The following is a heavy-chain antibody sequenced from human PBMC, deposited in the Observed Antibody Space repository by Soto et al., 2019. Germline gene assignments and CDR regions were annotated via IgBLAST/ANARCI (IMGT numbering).Heavy chain of an antibody. J-gene: IGHJ5*02. D-gene: IGHD2-2*01. V-gene: IGHV2-5*02. CDR1: GFSLSTSGEG. CDR2: IFWDDDK. Sequence: SGPTLVNPTQTLTLTCTFSGFSLSTSGEGVVWIRQPPGKALEWLALIFWDDDKRYNSSLGSRLTITKATSKNQVVLTLTNMDPVDTATYYCAHRRDATVRVPAAISAWFDPWGQGTQVTVSS. CDR3: AHRRDATVRVPAAISAWFDP.